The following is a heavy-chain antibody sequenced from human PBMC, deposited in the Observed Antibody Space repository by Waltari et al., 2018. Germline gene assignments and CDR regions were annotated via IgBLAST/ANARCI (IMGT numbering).Heavy chain of an antibody. CDR2: ISYSGNS. Sequence: QVHLQESGPGLVKPSETLSLTCTVSGSSTSLFSWAWIRQPPGKRLEWIGHISYSGNSKYNPSLTSRVKISLDKSKDQVTLTLASVNAADTAMYYCAGDTGGWYFDVWGRGTPVTVSS. CDR3: AGDTGGWYFDV. J-gene: IGHJ2*01. D-gene: IGHD3-10*01. CDR1: GSSTSLFS. V-gene: IGHV4-59*01.